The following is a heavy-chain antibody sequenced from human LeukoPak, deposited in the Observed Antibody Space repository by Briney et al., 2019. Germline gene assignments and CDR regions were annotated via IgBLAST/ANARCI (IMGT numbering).Heavy chain of an antibody. CDR3: AKGGEVVAATAYYYYYMDV. CDR1: GFTFSSYG. D-gene: IGHD2-15*01. Sequence: GGTLRLSCAASGFTFSSYGMSWVRQAPGKGLERVSAISGSGGSTYYADSVKGRFTISRDNSKNTLYLQMNSLRAEDTAVYYCAKGGEVVAATAYYYYYMDVWGKGTTVTISS. CDR2: ISGSGGST. J-gene: IGHJ6*03. V-gene: IGHV3-23*01.